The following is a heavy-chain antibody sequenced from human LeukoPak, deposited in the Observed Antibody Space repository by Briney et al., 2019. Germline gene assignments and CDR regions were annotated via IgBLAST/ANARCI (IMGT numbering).Heavy chain of an antibody. CDR3: AGLSYYDFWSGYYTNYYYYMDV. V-gene: IGHV1-69*05. Sequence: SVKVSCKASGGTFSSYAISWVRQAPGQGLEWMGGIIPIFGTANYAQKFQGRVTITTDESTSTAYMELSSLRSEDTAVYYCAGLSYYDFWSGYYTNYYYYMDVWGKGTTGTVSS. D-gene: IGHD3-3*01. J-gene: IGHJ6*03. CDR2: IIPIFGTA. CDR1: GGTFSSYA.